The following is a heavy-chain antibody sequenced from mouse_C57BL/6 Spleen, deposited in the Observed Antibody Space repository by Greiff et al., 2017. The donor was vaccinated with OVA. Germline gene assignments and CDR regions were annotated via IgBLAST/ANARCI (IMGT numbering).Heavy chain of an antibody. V-gene: IGHV1-81*01. D-gene: IGHD3-3*01. J-gene: IGHJ2*01. CDR1: GYTFTSYG. CDR3: ARGDGRSFDY. CDR2: IYPRSGNT. Sequence: LVESGAELARPGASVKLSCKASGYTFTSYGISWVKQRTGQGLEWIGEIYPRSGNTYYNEKFKGKATLTADKSSSTAYMELRSLTSEDSAVYFCARGDGRSFDYWGQGTTLTVSS.